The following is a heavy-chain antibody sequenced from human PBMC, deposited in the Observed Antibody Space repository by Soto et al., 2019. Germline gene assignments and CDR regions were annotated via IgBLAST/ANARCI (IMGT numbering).Heavy chain of an antibody. CDR3: AKVGYSSSSFGMDV. D-gene: IGHD6-13*01. V-gene: IGHV3-23*01. CDR2: ISGSGGST. J-gene: IGHJ6*02. CDR1: GFTFSSYA. Sequence: EVQLLESGGGLVQPGGSLSLSCAASGFTFSSYAMSWVRQAPGKGLEWVSAISGSGGSTYYADSVKGRFTISRDNSKNTLYLQMNSLRAEDTAVYYCAKVGYSSSSFGMDVWGQGTTVTVSS.